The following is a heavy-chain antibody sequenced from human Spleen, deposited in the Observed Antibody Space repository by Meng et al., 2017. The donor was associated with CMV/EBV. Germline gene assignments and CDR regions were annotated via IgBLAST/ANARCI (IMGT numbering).Heavy chain of an antibody. CDR3: ARDPGYYFDTSAYQTYFDY. D-gene: IGHD3-22*01. J-gene: IGHJ4*02. Sequence: GESLKISCAASGFTFSSYAMNWVRQAPGKGLEWVSSISGRSSYINYADSVKGRFTISRDSAKNSLYLQMNSLRVEDAAVYYCARDPGYYFDTSAYQTYFDYWGLGTLVTVSS. CDR2: ISGRSSYI. V-gene: IGHV3-21*01. CDR1: GFTFSSYA.